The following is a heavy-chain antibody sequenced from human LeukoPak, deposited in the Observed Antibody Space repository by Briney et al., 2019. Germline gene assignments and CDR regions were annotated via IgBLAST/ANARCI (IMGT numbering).Heavy chain of an antibody. CDR1: GFTFSSYA. V-gene: IGHV3-30-3*01. J-gene: IGHJ4*02. CDR3: ARADTTGGYYFDY. CDR2: ISYDGSNK. D-gene: IGHD4-17*01. Sequence: TGGSLRLSCAASGFTFSSYAMHWVRQAPGKGLEWVAVISYDGSNKYYADSVKGRFTISRDNSKNTLYLQMNSLRAEDTAVYYCARADTTGGYYFDYWGQGTLVTVSS.